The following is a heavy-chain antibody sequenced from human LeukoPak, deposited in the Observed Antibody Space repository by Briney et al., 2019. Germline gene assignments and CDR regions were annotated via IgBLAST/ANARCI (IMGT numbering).Heavy chain of an antibody. D-gene: IGHD6-19*01. CDR3: ARIYNSGWSFFDY. CDR1: GYTFSSYY. Sequence: ASVKVSCKASGYTFSSYYMHWVRRAPGQGLEWMGIINPSGGSASYARKLQGRITMTRDTSTSTVYMELSSLRSEDTAVYYCARIYNSGWSFFDYWGQGTLVTVSS. J-gene: IGHJ4*02. CDR2: INPSGGSA. V-gene: IGHV1-46*04.